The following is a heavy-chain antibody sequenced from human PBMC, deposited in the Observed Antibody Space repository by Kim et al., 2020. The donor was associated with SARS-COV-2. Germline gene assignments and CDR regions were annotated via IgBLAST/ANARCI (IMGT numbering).Heavy chain of an antibody. V-gene: IGHV3-23*01. D-gene: IGHD4-17*01. CDR3: AKDERYGDHFDY. Sequence: YAEGGKGRITIDRDKTKNTLYLQMNSLRAEDTAVYYGAKDERYGDHFDYWGQGTLVTVSS. J-gene: IGHJ4*02.